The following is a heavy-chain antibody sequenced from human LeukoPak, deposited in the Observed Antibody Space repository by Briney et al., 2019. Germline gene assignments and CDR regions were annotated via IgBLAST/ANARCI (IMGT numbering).Heavy chain of an antibody. CDR3: ARTTLFDY. Sequence: PGGSLRLSCAASGFTFSSYAMHWVRQATGKGLEWVAVISYDGSNKYYADSVKGRFTISRDNSKNTLYLQMNSLRAEDTAVYYCARTTLFDYWGQGTLVTVSS. CDR2: ISYDGSNK. CDR1: GFTFSSYA. J-gene: IGHJ4*02. V-gene: IGHV3-30*04. D-gene: IGHD4-17*01.